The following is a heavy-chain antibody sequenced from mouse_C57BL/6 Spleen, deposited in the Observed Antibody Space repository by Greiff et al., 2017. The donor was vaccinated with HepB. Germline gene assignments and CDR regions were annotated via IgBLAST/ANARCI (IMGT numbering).Heavy chain of an antibody. Sequence: VQLQQSGAELVRPGTSVKVSCKASGYAFTNYLIEWVTQRPGQGLEWIGVINPGSGGTNYNEKFTGKATMTADKSSSTAYMQLSSLTSEDSAVYFCSREGLRGGYFDVWGTGTTVTVSS. J-gene: IGHJ1*03. V-gene: IGHV1-54*01. D-gene: IGHD2-4*01. CDR2: INPGSGGT. CDR1: GYAFTNYL. CDR3: SREGLRGGYFDV.